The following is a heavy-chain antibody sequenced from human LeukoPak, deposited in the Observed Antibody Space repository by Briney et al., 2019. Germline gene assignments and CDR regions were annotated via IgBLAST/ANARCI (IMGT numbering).Heavy chain of an antibody. CDR3: ARVEYYDILTGYYNGY. V-gene: IGHV3-20*04. J-gene: IGHJ4*02. Sequence: GGSLRLSCAASGFTFDDYGMSWVRQAPGKGLEWVSGINWNGGSTGYADSVKGRFTISRDNAKNSLYLQMNSLRAEDAALYYCARVEYYDILTGYYNGYWGQGTLVTVSS. CDR2: INWNGGST. CDR1: GFTFDDYG. D-gene: IGHD3-9*01.